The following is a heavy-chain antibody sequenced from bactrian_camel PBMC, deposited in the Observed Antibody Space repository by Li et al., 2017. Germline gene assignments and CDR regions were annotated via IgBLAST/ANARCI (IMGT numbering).Heavy chain of an antibody. CDR2: IDRGGTT. CDR1: GFTFSSYW. V-gene: IGHV3S1*01. CDR3: AAGFLYTVGCSYKN. Sequence: VQLVESGGGSVQPGGSLRLSCAASGFTFSSYWMYWVRQAPGKGLEWVSRIDRGGTTWYRDSVKDRFTISQDNAQNTLYLQMNSLKPEDTAMYYCAAGFLYTVGCSYKNWGQGTQVTVS. J-gene: IGHJ4*01. D-gene: IGHD1*01.